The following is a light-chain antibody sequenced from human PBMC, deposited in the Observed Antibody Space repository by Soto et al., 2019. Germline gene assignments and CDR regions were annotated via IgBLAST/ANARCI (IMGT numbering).Light chain of an antibody. CDR2: EVS. V-gene: IGLV2-14*01. J-gene: IGLJ1*01. CDR3: SSYTSSSTYV. Sequence: SALTQPASVSGSPGQSITISCTGTSSDVGGYNYVSWYQQHPGKAPKLMIYEVSNRPSGVSNRFSGSKSGHTASLTISGLQAEDEADYYFSSYTSSSTYVFGTGTKVTVL. CDR1: SSDVGGYNY.